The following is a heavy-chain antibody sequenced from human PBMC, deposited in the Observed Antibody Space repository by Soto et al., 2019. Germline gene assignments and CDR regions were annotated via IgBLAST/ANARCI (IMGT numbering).Heavy chain of an antibody. CDR1: GFTFSSYG. Sequence: GGSLRLCCAACGFTFSSYGMHWVRQAPGKGLEWVAVIWYDGSNKYYADSVKGRFTISRDNSKNTLYLQMNSLRAEDTAVYYCARVNYDILTGYSEGDYYYYMDVWGKGTTVTVSS. CDR3: ARVNYDILTGYSEGDYYYYMDV. J-gene: IGHJ6*03. CDR2: IWYDGSNK. D-gene: IGHD3-9*01. V-gene: IGHV3-33*01.